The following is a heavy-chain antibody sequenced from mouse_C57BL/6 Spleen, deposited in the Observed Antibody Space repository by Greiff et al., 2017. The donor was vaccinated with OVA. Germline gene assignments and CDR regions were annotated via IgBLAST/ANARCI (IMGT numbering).Heavy chain of an antibody. CDR2: INPNNGGT. CDR1: GYTFTDYY. CDR3: AVYGAWFAY. Sequence: EVKLQQSGPELVKPGASVKISCKASGYTFTDYYMNWVKQSHGKSLEWIGDINPNNGGTSYNQKFKGKATLTVDKSSSTAYMELRSLTSEDSAVYYCAVYGAWFAYWGQGTLVTVSA. D-gene: IGHD1-1*02. V-gene: IGHV1-26*01. J-gene: IGHJ3*01.